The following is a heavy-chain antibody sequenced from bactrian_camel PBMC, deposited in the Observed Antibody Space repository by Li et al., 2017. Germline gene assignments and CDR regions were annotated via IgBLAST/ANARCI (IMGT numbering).Heavy chain of an antibody. CDR2: IYSDGSNT. CDR3: VRALYRDKWFSWGTFGY. Sequence: HVQLVESGGGSVQAGGSLRLSCVVSGFRFGGHDMSWVRQAPGKGLEWVSSIYSDGSNTNYADSVKGRFTISRDNDRNTVSLQMDRLKPEDTAVYYCVRALYRDKWFSWGTFGYWGQGTQVTVS. CDR1: GFRFGGHD. J-gene: IGHJ6*01. V-gene: IGHV3-2*01. D-gene: IGHD1*01.